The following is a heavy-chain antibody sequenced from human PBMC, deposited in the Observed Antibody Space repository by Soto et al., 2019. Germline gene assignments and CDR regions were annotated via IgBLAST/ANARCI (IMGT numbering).Heavy chain of an antibody. CDR2: INAGNGNT. Sequence: ASVKVSCKASGYTFTSYAMHWVRQAPGQRLEWMGWINAGNGNTKYSQKFQGRVTITRYTSASTAYMELSSLRSEDTAVYYCARVDMYYYDSLDAFDIWGQGTMVTVSS. J-gene: IGHJ3*02. D-gene: IGHD3-22*01. V-gene: IGHV1-3*01. CDR3: ARVDMYYYDSLDAFDI. CDR1: GYTFTSYA.